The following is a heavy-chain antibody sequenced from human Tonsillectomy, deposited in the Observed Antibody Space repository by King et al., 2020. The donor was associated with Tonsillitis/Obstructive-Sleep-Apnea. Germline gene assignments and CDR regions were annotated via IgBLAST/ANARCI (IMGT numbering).Heavy chain of an antibody. D-gene: IGHD2-15*01. Sequence: VKLQQWGAGLLKPSETLSLTCAVYGGSFSGYYWSWIRKPPGKGLEWIGESNHSGSTNSNPSLKSRVTISVDTSKNQFSLMLSSVTAADTAVYFCAIRLGYCSGDSCLDYWGQGTLVTVSS. CDR2: SNHSGST. J-gene: IGHJ4*02. CDR3: AIRLGYCSGDSCLDY. V-gene: IGHV4-34*01. CDR1: GGSFSGYY.